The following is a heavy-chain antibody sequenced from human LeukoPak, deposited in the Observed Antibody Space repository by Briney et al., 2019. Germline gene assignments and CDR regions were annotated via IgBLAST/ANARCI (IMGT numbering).Heavy chain of an antibody. Sequence: PGGSLRLSCAAAGFSFSSYAIYWLRHAPGNGLEWVTFMSSDGGNQYHADSVKGRFTISRDNSKNALYLQMNSLRAEDTAVYPCARGHASGTWLIDYWGLGTLVTVSS. V-gene: IGHV3-30*01. CDR2: MSSDGGNQ. CDR3: ARGHASGTWLIDY. J-gene: IGHJ4*02. CDR1: GFSFSSYA. D-gene: IGHD3-10*01.